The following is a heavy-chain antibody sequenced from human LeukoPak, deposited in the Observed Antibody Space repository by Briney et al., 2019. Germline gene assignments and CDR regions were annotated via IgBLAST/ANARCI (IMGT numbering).Heavy chain of an antibody. Sequence: SETLSLTCAVYGGSFSGYYWSWIRQPPGKGLEWIGEINHSGSTNYNPSLKSRVTISVDKSKNQFSLKLNSVTAADTAVYYCAKSNGYGLVDIWGQGTMVTVSS. CDR2: INHSGST. CDR3: AKSNGYGLVDI. J-gene: IGHJ3*02. V-gene: IGHV4-34*01. CDR1: GGSFSGYY. D-gene: IGHD3-10*01.